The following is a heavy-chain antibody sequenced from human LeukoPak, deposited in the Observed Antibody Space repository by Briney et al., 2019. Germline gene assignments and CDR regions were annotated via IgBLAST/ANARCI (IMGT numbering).Heavy chain of an antibody. CDR2: ISGSGGST. CDR1: AFTFGSYA. CDR3: AREAGSGTYRGKYYYYYMDV. Sequence: QPGGSLRLSCAASAFTFGSYAMSWVRQAPGKGLEWVSAISGSGGSTYYADSVKGRFTISRDNSKNSLFLQMNSLRVEDTAVYYCAREAGSGTYRGKYYYYYMDVWGKGTTVTVSS. V-gene: IGHV3-23*01. D-gene: IGHD3-10*01. J-gene: IGHJ6*03.